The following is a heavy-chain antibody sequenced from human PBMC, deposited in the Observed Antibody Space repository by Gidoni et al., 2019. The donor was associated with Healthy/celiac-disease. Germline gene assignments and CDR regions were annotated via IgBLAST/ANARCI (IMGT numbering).Heavy chain of an antibody. D-gene: IGHD3-3*01. Sequence: EVQLLESGGGLVQPGGSLRLSCAASGFTFSSYAMSWVRLAPGKGLEWVSFISGSGATTDYAVSVKGRFTISRDNSKNTLYLQMNSLRVEDTAVYYCAKGLRFLEWLHESWGQGTLVAVSS. CDR1: GFTFSSYA. CDR3: AKGLRFLEWLHES. CDR2: ISGSGATT. J-gene: IGHJ5*02. V-gene: IGHV3-23*01.